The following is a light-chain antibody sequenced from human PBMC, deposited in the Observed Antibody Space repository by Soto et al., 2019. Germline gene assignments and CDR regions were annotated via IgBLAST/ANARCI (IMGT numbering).Light chain of an antibody. CDR3: QQRSNWPPWT. Sequence: EIVLTQSPATLSLSPGERATLSCRASQSVSSYLAWYQQKPVQAPRLLIYDASNRATGIPARFSGSGSGTDFTLTISSLEPEEFAVYYCQQRSNWPPWTFGQGTKVEIK. J-gene: IGKJ1*01. CDR1: QSVSSY. CDR2: DAS. V-gene: IGKV3-11*01.